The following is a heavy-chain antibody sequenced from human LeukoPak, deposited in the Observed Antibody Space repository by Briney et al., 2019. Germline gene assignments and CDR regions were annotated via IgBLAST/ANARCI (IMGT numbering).Heavy chain of an antibody. D-gene: IGHD4-17*01. CDR1: GGSISSYY. J-gene: IGHJ4*02. CDR2: IFTSGST. Sequence: SETLSLTCAVSGGSISSYYLSWIRQPPGKGLEWISRIFTSGSTNYNPYLKSRVTISLDASTNKFSLKLNSVPSADTAVYYVASEDYGDYVNYWGQGTLVTVSS. CDR3: ASEDYGDYVNY. V-gene: IGHV4-4*07.